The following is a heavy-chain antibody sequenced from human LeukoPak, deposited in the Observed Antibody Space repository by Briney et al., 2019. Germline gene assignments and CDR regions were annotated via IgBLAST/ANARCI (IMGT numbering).Heavy chain of an antibody. Sequence: ASVKVSCKASGYTFTSYGISWVRQAPGQALEWMGWISAYNGNTNYAQKLQGRVTMTTDTSTSTAYMELRSLRSDDTAVYYCARDRYCSGGSCLKDYWGQGTLVTVSS. CDR3: ARDRYCSGGSCLKDY. V-gene: IGHV1-18*01. CDR2: ISAYNGNT. J-gene: IGHJ4*02. D-gene: IGHD2-15*01. CDR1: GYTFTSYG.